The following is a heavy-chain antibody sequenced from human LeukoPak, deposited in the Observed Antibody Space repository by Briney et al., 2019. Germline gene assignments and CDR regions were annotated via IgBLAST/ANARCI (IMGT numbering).Heavy chain of an antibody. Sequence: GGSLRLSCAASGFTFDDYAMHWVRQAPGKGLECVSGISWNSGSIGYADSVKGRFTISRDNAKNSLYLQMNSLRAEDTALYYCAKDTEEMATIGYFDYWGQGTLVTVSS. CDR2: ISWNSGSI. CDR3: AKDTEEMATIGYFDY. V-gene: IGHV3-9*01. CDR1: GFTFDDYA. D-gene: IGHD5-24*01. J-gene: IGHJ4*02.